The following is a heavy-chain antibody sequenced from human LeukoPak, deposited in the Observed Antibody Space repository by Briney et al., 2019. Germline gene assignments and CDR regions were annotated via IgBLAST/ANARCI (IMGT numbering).Heavy chain of an antibody. CDR2: IRYDGSSK. J-gene: IGHJ4*02. CDR1: GFTFSSYG. D-gene: IGHD3-22*01. V-gene: IGHV3-30*02. Sequence: GGSLRLSCAASGFTFSSYGMHWVRQAPGKGLEWVAFIRYDGSSKFYADSVKARFTISRDNSENTVYLQMNSLRAEDTAVYYCAKDRSSGYYYGGYWGQGTLVTVSS. CDR3: AKDRSSGYYYGGY.